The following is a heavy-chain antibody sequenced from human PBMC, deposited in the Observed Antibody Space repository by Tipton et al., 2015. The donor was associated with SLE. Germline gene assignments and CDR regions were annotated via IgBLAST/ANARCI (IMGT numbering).Heavy chain of an antibody. V-gene: IGHV4-39*07. D-gene: IGHD1-1*01. CDR2: IYYSGST. CDR3: ARDLLTGTVYYYYYYGMDV. Sequence: LRLSCTVSGGSISSSSYYWGWIRQPPGKGLEWIGSIYYSGSTYYNPSLKSRVTISVDTSKNQFSLKLSSVTAADTAVYYCARDLLTGTVYYYYYYGMDVWGQGTTVTVSS. J-gene: IGHJ6*02. CDR1: GGSISSSSYY.